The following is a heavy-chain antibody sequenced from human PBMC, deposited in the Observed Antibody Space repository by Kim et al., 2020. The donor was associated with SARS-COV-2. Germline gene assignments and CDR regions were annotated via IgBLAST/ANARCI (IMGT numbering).Heavy chain of an antibody. CDR2: ISGSGGST. J-gene: IGHJ6*02. Sequence: GGSLRLSCAASGFTFSSYAMSWVRQAPGKGLEWVSAISGSGGSTYYADSVKGRFTISRDNSKNTLYLQMNSLRAEDTAVYYCAKGYDASPYTYYYYYGMDVWGQGTTVTVSS. V-gene: IGHV3-23*01. D-gene: IGHD3-22*01. CDR3: AKGYDASPYTYYYYYGMDV. CDR1: GFTFSSYA.